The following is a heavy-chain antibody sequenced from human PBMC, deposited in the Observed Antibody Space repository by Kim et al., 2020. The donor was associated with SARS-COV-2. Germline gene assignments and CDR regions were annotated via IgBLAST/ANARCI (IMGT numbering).Heavy chain of an antibody. D-gene: IGHD3-9*01. CDR1: GFTFSNAW. Sequence: GGSLRLSCAASGFTFSNAWMSWVRQAPGKGLEWVGRIKSKTDGGTTDYAAPVKGRFTISRDDSKNTLYLQMNSLKTEDTAVYYCTTDSLRYFDWLLLGDSLSYWGQGTLVTVSS. J-gene: IGHJ4*02. V-gene: IGHV3-15*01. CDR3: TTDSLRYFDWLLLGDSLSY. CDR2: IKSKTDGGTT.